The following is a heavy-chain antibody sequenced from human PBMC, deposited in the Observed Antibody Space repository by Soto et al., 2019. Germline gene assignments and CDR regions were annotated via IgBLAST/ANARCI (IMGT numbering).Heavy chain of an antibody. CDR1: GFTFSNYA. Sequence: GGSLRLSCAASGFTFSNYAMHWVRQAPGKGLEWVSAINGIGGNTYYADSVKGRFTISRDNSKNTLYLQMNSLKTEDTAVYYCNVLGSDSSGASVDYWGQGT. J-gene: IGHJ4*02. CDR2: INGIGGNT. D-gene: IGHD3-22*01. V-gene: IGHV3-23*01. CDR3: NVLGSDSSGASVDY.